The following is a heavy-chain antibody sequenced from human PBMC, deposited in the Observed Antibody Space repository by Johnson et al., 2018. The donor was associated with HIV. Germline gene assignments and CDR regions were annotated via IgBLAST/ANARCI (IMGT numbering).Heavy chain of an antibody. CDR1: GFTFSDCW. Sequence: VQLVESGGGVVQPGRSLRLSCAASGFTFSDCWMRWVCQAPEKGLEWVSVIYSGGNTYYTDSVKGRFTISRDNSDNPMYLQMNSLRDEDTAVYYCAGAPHDAFDVWGQGTMVTVAS. CDR3: AGAPHDAFDV. V-gene: IGHV3-66*01. CDR2: IYSGGNT. J-gene: IGHJ3*01.